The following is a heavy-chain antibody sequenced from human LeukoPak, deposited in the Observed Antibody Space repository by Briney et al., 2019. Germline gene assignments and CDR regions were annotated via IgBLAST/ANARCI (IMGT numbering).Heavy chain of an antibody. Sequence: GGSLRLSCAASGFTFSSYAMSWVRQAPGKGLQWVPAISGSGGSTFYADSVKGRFTISRDNSKNTLYLQMNSMRAEDTAVYYCAKDSSSGSRCYYMDVWGKGTTVTVSS. J-gene: IGHJ6*03. CDR3: AKDSSSGSRCYYMDV. V-gene: IGHV3-23*01. D-gene: IGHD3-22*01. CDR2: ISGSGGST. CDR1: GFTFSSYA.